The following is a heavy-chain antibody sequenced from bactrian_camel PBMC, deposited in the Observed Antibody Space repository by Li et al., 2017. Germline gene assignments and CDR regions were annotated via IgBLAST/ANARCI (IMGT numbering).Heavy chain of an antibody. Sequence: HVQLVESGGGSVQAGGSLRLSCVTSGYANRCVGWFRQAPGKEREGVAATHEDGRTTYADSVKGRFTISKDNAKNILYLQMNSLEPEDTAVYYCTTGRFGSPRSQGTQVTVS. J-gene: IGHJ4*01. CDR2: THEDGRT. V-gene: IGHV3S53*01. D-gene: IGHD2*01. CDR1: GYANRCV.